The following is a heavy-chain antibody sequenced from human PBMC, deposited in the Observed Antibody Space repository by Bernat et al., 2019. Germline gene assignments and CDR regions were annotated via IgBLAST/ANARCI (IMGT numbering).Heavy chain of an antibody. CDR2: IKQDGSEK. V-gene: IGHV3-7*01. CDR3: ARDYDFWSDYYYYGMDV. CDR1: GFPFCSLW. Sequence: EVQLVESGGGLVQPGGPLSLPWSPSGFPFCSLWMLGAPGAQGRGGGGVANIKQDGSEKYYVDSVKGRFTISRDNAKNSLYLQMNSLRAEDTAVYYCARDYDFWSDYYYYGMDVWGQGTTVTVSS. J-gene: IGHJ6*02. D-gene: IGHD3-3*01.